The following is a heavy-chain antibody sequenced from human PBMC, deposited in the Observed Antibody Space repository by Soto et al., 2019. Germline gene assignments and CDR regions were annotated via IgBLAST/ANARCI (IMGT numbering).Heavy chain of an antibody. V-gene: IGHV3-9*01. CDR1: GFTFDDYA. CDR2: ISWNSGNI. J-gene: IGHJ4*02. D-gene: IGHD3-3*01. Sequence: GGSLRLSCAASGFTFDDYAMHWVRQAPGKGPEWVSGISWNSGNIVYADSVKGRFTISRDNAKNSLYLQMNSLRPEDTALYYCAKDPQAWSGPYYFDYWGQGTLVTVSS. CDR3: AKDPQAWSGPYYFDY.